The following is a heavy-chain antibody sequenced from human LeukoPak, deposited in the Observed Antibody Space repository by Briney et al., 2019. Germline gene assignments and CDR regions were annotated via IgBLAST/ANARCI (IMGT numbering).Heavy chain of an antibody. D-gene: IGHD6-13*01. Sequence: SETLSLTCTVSGGSISSYYWSWIRQPPGKGLEWIGYIYYSGSTNYNPSLKSRVTISVDTSKNQFSLKLSSVTAADTAVYYCARGGGVGIAAAAGLLPIDYWGQGTLVTVSS. J-gene: IGHJ4*02. CDR2: IYYSGST. V-gene: IGHV4-59*01. CDR3: ARGGGVGIAAAAGLLPIDY. CDR1: GGSISSYY.